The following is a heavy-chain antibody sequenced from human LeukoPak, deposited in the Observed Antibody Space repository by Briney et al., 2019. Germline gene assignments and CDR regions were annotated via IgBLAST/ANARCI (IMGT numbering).Heavy chain of an antibody. CDR1: GFTLSSYA. CDR2: LSYDGSEE. Sequence: PGGSLRLSCAVSGFTLSSYAVHWVRQAPGKGLEWVAVLSYDGSEENYGESVKGQFTISRDNSKNTVFLQMNSLRDDDTAVYYCSRGAYGSSYSYLDYWGQGTLVTVSS. J-gene: IGHJ4*02. V-gene: IGHV3-30-3*01. D-gene: IGHD6-6*01. CDR3: SRGAYGSSYSYLDY.